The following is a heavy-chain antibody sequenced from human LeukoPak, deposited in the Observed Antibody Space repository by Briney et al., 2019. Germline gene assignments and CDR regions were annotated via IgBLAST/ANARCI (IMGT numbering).Heavy chain of an antibody. Sequence: GGSLRLSCAASGFTFSSYSMNWARQAPGKGLEWVSSISSSSSYIYYADSVKGRFTISRDNAKNSLYLQMNSLRAEDTAVYYCASAYSSSSYYFDYWGQGTLVTVSS. J-gene: IGHJ4*02. CDR2: ISSSSSYI. CDR1: GFTFSSYS. D-gene: IGHD6-6*01. CDR3: ASAYSSSSYYFDY. V-gene: IGHV3-21*01.